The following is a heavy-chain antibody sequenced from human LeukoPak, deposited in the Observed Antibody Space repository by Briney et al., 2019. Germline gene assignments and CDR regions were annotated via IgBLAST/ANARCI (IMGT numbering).Heavy chain of an antibody. CDR1: GFTFDDYA. CDR2: INWNSGSI. V-gene: IGHV3-9*01. D-gene: IGHD1-26*01. J-gene: IGHJ6*02. Sequence: GGSLRLSCAASGFTFDDYAMHWVRQTPGKGLEWVSGINWNSGSIGYADSVKGRFTISRDNAKNSLYLQMISLRTEDTALYYCAKGRLGSKRDYFYGMDVWGQGTTVTVSS. CDR3: AKGRLGSKRDYFYGMDV.